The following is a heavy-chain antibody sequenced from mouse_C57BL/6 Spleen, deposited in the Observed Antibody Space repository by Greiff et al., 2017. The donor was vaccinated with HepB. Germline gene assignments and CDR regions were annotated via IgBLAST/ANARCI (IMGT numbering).Heavy chain of an antibody. CDR2: INPSTGGT. Sequence: VQLQHSGPELVKPGASVKISCKASGYSFTGYYMNWVRQSPEKSLEWIGEINPSTGGTTYNQKFKAKATLTVDKSSSTAYMQLKSLTSEDSAVYYCARGNYDYDGTPLYYAMDYWGQGTSVTVSS. CDR1: GYSFTGYY. CDR3: ARGNYDYDGTPLYYAMDY. J-gene: IGHJ4*01. V-gene: IGHV1-42*01. D-gene: IGHD2-4*01.